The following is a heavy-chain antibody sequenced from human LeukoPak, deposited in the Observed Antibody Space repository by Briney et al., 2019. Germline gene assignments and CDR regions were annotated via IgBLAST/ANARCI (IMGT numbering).Heavy chain of an antibody. D-gene: IGHD3-10*01. V-gene: IGHV3-30*02. CDR1: GFTLSNYG. CDR2: IRYDGSNK. CDR3: AKSAIYGSGSFYYMDV. J-gene: IGHJ6*03. Sequence: PGGSLRLSCAASGFTLSNYGMHWVRQAPGKGLEWVAFIRYDGSNKYYADSVKGRLTISRDNSKNTLYLQMNSVRAEDTAVYYCAKSAIYGSGSFYYMDVWGKGTTVTVSS.